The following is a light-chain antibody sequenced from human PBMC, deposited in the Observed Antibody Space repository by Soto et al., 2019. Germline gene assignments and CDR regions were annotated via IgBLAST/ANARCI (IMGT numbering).Light chain of an antibody. CDR2: GAS. J-gene: IGKJ1*01. CDR3: QQYGSLPWT. CDR1: QSVTSSY. Sequence: EIVLTQSPGTLSLSPGERATLSCRASQSVTSSYLAWYQHKSGQAPRLLMYGASGRATGIPDRFSGTRSGTDFTLTISRLEPEDFAVYYCQQYGSLPWTFGQGTKVEIK. V-gene: IGKV3-20*01.